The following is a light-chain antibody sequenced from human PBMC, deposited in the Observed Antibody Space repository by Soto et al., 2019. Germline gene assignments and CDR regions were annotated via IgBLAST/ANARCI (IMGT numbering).Light chain of an antibody. Sequence: EIVLTQSPGTLSLSPGEGATLSCRASQTISNTYLAWYQQKPGQAPRLLIYGASSRATGIPDRCSGSGSGPDFTLTISGLEPEDFAVYYCQSYGRTVFTFGPGTKVDIK. CDR3: QSYGRTVFT. CDR1: QTISNTY. V-gene: IGKV3-20*01. CDR2: GAS. J-gene: IGKJ3*01.